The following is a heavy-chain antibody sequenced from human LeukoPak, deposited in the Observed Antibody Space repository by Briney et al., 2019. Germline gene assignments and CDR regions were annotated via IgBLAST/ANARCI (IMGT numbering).Heavy chain of an antibody. CDR3: ARGSNWFDP. Sequence: PSETLSLTCAVYGVSFSGYYWSWVRQPPGKGLEWVGEINHSGSTNYNPSLKSRVTISVDTSKNQFSLKLSSVTAADTAVYYCARGSNWFDPWGQGTLVTVSS. CDR2: INHSGST. V-gene: IGHV4-34*01. J-gene: IGHJ5*02. CDR1: GVSFSGYY.